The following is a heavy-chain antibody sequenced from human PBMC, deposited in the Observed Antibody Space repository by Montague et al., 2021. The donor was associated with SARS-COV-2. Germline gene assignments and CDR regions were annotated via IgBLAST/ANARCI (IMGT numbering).Heavy chain of an antibody. V-gene: IGHV5-51*01. J-gene: IGHJ5*02. CDR3: ARQPSNWYDP. Sequence: QSGAEVKLPGESLKISCKTSGYNFTRYWIGWVRQMPGKGLEWMGIINPGDSDTKYSPSFQGQVTISADKSIGTAYLQWSSLKTSDTAMYYCARQPSNWYDPGGQGTLVTVSS. CDR1: GYNFTRYW. CDR2: INPGDSDT.